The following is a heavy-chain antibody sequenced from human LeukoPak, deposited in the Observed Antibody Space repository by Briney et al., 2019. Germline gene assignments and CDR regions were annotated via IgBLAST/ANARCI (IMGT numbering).Heavy chain of an antibody. CDR3: TCWYYYDSSGYFLDY. D-gene: IGHD3-22*01. CDR1: GFTVSSNY. V-gene: IGHV3-66*01. J-gene: IGHJ4*02. Sequence: GGSLRLSWAAAGFTVSSNYMSWVRQAPGKGLEWVSVIYSGGSTYYADSVKGRFTISRDNSKNTLYLQMNSLRAEDTAVYYCTCWYYYDSSGYFLDYWGQGTLVTVSS. CDR2: IYSGGST.